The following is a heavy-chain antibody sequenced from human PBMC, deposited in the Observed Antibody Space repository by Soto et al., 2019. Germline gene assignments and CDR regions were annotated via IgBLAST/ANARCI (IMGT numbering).Heavy chain of an antibody. CDR2: IDWDDDK. D-gene: IGHD3-16*02. CDR1: GFSFSTSGMC. J-gene: IGHJ4*02. V-gene: IGHV2-70*11. Sequence: SGPTLVNPTQTLTLTCTFSGFSFSTSGMCVSWIRKPPGKALEWLARIDWDDDKYYSTSLKTRLTISKDTSKNQVVLTMTNMDPVDTATYYCARIYRRPPLFYYFDYWGQGTLVTVSS. CDR3: ARIYRRPPLFYYFDY.